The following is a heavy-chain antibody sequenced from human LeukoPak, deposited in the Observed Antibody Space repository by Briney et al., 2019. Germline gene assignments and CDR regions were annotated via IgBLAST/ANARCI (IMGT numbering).Heavy chain of an antibody. V-gene: IGHV3-11*01. CDR3: ARSRGVATIPYGMDV. D-gene: IGHD5-12*01. CDR2: ISSSGSTI. J-gene: IGHJ6*02. CDR1: GFTFSDYY. Sequence: GGSLRLSCAVSGFTFSDYYMSWIRQAPGKGLEWVSYISSSGSTIYYADSVKGRFTISRDNAKNSLYLQMNSLRAEDTAVYYCARSRGVATIPYGMDVWGQGTTVTVSS.